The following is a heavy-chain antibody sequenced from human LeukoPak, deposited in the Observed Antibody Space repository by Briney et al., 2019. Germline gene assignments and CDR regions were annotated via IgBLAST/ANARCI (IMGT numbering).Heavy chain of an antibody. CDR3: AREEAAGPIDY. Sequence: GGSLRLSCAASGFTVSSNYMSWVRQAPGKGLEWVSVIYSGGGTYYADSVKGRFTISRDNSKNTLYLQMNSLRAEDTAVYYCAREEAAGPIDYWGQGTLVTVSS. V-gene: IGHV3-53*01. J-gene: IGHJ4*02. CDR1: GFTVSSNY. D-gene: IGHD6-13*01. CDR2: IYSGGGT.